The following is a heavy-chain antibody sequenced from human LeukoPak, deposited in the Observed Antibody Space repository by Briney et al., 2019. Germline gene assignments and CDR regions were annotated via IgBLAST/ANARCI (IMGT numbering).Heavy chain of an antibody. Sequence: SETLSLTCTVSGGSINSYYWSWIRQPAGKGLEWIGYIYYSGSTNYNPSLKSRVTISVDTSKNQFSLKLSSVTAADTAVYYCARVVRITGTSNYFDYWGQGTLVTVSS. D-gene: IGHD1-20*01. V-gene: IGHV4-59*01. CDR2: IYYSGST. CDR3: ARVVRITGTSNYFDY. J-gene: IGHJ4*02. CDR1: GGSINSYY.